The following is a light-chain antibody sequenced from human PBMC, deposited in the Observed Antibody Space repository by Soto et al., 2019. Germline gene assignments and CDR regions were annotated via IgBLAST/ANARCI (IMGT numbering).Light chain of an antibody. J-gene: IGKJ4*01. CDR1: QSISSW. V-gene: IGKV1-5*01. CDR2: DAS. Sequence: DIQMTQSPSTLSASVGDRVIITCRASQSISSWLAWYQQKSGKAPKLLIYDASSLESGVPLRFRGSRSGPDFTLTISSLQPEDFATYYCQKYNSALLTFGGGTKVDIK. CDR3: QKYNSALLT.